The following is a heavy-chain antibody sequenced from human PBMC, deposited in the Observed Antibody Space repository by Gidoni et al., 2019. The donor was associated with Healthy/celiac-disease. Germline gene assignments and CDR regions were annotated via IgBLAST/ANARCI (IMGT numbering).Heavy chain of an antibody. V-gene: IGHV3-21*01. D-gene: IGHD6-13*01. Sequence: EVQLVESGGGLVKPGGSLRLSCPASGFPFSSYSMNWVRQAPGKGLEWVSSISSSSSYIYYADSVKGRFTISRDNAKNSLYLQMNSLRAEDTAVYYCALTAAGTYGMDVWGQGTTVTVSS. CDR3: ALTAAGTYGMDV. CDR1: GFPFSSYS. J-gene: IGHJ6*02. CDR2: ISSSSSYI.